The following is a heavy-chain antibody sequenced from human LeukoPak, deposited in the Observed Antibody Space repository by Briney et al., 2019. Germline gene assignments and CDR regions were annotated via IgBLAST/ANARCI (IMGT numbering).Heavy chain of an antibody. D-gene: IGHD6-6*01. Sequence: ASVKVSCKASGYIFTGSYMHWVRQAPGQGLEWMGIINPSGGSTSYAQKFQGRVTMTRDTSTSTVYMELSSLRSEDTAVYYCARDSSSIADEYFQHWGQGTLVTVSS. V-gene: IGHV1-46*01. CDR3: ARDSSSIADEYFQH. CDR2: INPSGGST. J-gene: IGHJ1*01. CDR1: GYIFTGSY.